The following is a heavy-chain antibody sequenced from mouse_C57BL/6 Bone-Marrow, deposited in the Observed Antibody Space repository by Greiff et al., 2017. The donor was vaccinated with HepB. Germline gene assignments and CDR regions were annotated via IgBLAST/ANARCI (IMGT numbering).Heavy chain of an antibody. Sequence: QVQLQQSGAELLKPGASVKLSCKATGYTFTGYWIEWVKQRPGHGLEWIGEILPGSGSTNYNEKFKGKATFTADTSSNTAYMQLSSLTTEDSAIYYCARDSIYYGSSYPYWYFDVWGTGTTVTVAS. CDR1: GYTFTGYW. J-gene: IGHJ1*03. D-gene: IGHD1-1*01. CDR3: ARDSIYYGSSYPYWYFDV. CDR2: ILPGSGST. V-gene: IGHV1-9*01.